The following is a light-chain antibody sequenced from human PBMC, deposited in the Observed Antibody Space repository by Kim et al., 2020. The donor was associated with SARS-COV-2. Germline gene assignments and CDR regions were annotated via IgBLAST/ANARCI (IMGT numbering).Light chain of an antibody. CDR3: NSRDSSGNRV. Sequence: SSELTQDPAVSVALGQTVRITCQGDSLRSYYASWYQQKPGQAPVLVIYGKNNRPSGNPDQFSGSSSGNTASLTITGAQAEDEADYYCNSRDSSGNRVFGG. J-gene: IGLJ3*02. CDR2: GKN. CDR1: SLRSYY. V-gene: IGLV3-19*01.